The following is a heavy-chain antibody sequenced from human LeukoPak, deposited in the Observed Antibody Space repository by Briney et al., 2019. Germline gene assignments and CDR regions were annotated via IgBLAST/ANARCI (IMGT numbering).Heavy chain of an antibody. D-gene: IGHD3-10*01. CDR2: IYYSGST. J-gene: IGHJ4*02. Sequence: PSETLSLTCTVSGGSISSSSYYWGWIRQPPGKGLKWIGSIYYSGSTYYNPSLKSRVTISVDTSKNQFSLKLSSVTAADTAVYYCARNLWFGENWGQGTLVTVSS. V-gene: IGHV4-39*01. CDR1: GGSISSSSYY. CDR3: ARNLWFGEN.